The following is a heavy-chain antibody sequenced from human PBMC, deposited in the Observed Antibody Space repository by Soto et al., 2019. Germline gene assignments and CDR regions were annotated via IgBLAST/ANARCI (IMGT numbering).Heavy chain of an antibody. CDR2: IKSKTDGGTT. CDR1: GFTFSKAW. J-gene: IGHJ6*02. CDR3: TTDSTDTAMDTYYYYYGMDV. V-gene: IGHV3-15*07. D-gene: IGHD5-18*01. Sequence: SCAASGFTFSKAWMNWVRQAPGKGLEWVGRIKSKTDGGTTDYAAPVKGRFTISRDDSKNTLYLQMNSLKTEDTAVYYCTTDSTDTAMDTYYYYYGMDVWGQGTTVTVSS.